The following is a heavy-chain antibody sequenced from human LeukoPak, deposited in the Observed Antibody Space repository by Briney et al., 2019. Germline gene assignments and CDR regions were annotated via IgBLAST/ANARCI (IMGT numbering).Heavy chain of an antibody. CDR1: GFTFSSYD. Sequence: GGSLRLSCAASGFTFSSYDMHWVRQPTGKGLEWVSAIGTAGDTYYSHSVKGRFTISRENAKNSLYLHMNSLSAGDTAVYYCARDGVVPGPWHFDYWGQGTLVTVSS. CDR2: IGTAGDT. D-gene: IGHD3-3*01. J-gene: IGHJ4*02. CDR3: ARDGVVPGPWHFDY. V-gene: IGHV3-13*01.